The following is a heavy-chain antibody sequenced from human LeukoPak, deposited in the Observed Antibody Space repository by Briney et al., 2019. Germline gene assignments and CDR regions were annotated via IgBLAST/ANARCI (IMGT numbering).Heavy chain of an antibody. D-gene: IGHD3-16*02. CDR1: GGSFSGYY. V-gene: IGHV4-34*01. CDR2: INHSGST. J-gene: IGHJ5*02. Sequence: SETLSLTCAVYGGSFSGYYWSWIRQPPGKGLEWIGEINHSGSTNYNPSLKSRVTISVDTSKNQFSLKLSSVTAADTAVYYCAGGSYDYVWGSYRYTGTNWFDPWGQGTLVTVSS. CDR3: AGGSYDYVWGSYRYTGTNWFDP.